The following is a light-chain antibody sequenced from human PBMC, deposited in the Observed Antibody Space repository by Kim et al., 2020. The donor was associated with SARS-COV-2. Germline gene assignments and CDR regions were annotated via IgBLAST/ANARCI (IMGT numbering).Light chain of an antibody. CDR3: QVWDSGSDWV. J-gene: IGLJ3*02. Sequence: ARGKTSTFTCGGDNIGGKGVLWYQQEPGQAPVLVIYYDGDRPSGIPERFSGSNSGNTATLTISRVEVGDEADYFCQVWDSGSDWVFGGGTQLTVL. CDR2: YDG. V-gene: IGLV3-21*01. CDR1: NIGGKG.